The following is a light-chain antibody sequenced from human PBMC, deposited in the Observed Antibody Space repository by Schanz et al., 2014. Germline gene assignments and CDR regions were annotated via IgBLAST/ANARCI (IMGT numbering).Light chain of an antibody. CDR2: WAS. CDR3: LQYYFPPRT. J-gene: IGKJ1*01. CDR1: LSVLHSNNKDY. V-gene: IGKV4-1*01. Sequence: IVVTQSPDSLAVSLGERATIHCKSSLSVLHSNNKDYLAWYQQKPGQHPKLLIYWASTRESGIPDRFSGSGSGTDFTLTISSLQAEDVAVYYCLQYYFPPRTFGQGTKVEIK.